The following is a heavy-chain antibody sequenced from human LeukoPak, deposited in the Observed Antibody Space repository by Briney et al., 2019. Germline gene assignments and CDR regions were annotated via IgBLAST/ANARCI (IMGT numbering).Heavy chain of an antibody. CDR3: TRVAARRGMTEYYFDY. CDR2: INPDGTTT. D-gene: IGHD6-13*01. V-gene: IGHV3-74*01. J-gene: IGHJ4*02. Sequence: PGGSLRLSCAASGFTFSSYWMHWVRQPLGKGLVWVSRINPDGTTTNYADSVKGRFTISRDNAKNTLYLQMNSLRAEDTALYYCTRVAARRGMTEYYFDYWGQGTLVTVSS. CDR1: GFTFSSYW.